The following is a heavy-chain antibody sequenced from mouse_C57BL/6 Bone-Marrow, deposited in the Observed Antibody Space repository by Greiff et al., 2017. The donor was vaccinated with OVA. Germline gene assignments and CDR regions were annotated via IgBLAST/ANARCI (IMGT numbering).Heavy chain of an antibody. V-gene: IGHV5-4*01. CDR1: GFTFSSYS. J-gene: IGHJ2*01. CDR2: ISDGGSYT. Sequence: EVKVVESGGGLVKPGGSLKLSCAASGFTFSSYSMSWVRQTPEKRLEWVATISDGGSYTYYPDNVKGRFTISRDNAKNNLYLQMSQLKSEDTAMYDGAREALYGSKGYWGQGTTLTVSS. D-gene: IGHD1-1*01. CDR3: AREALYGSKGY.